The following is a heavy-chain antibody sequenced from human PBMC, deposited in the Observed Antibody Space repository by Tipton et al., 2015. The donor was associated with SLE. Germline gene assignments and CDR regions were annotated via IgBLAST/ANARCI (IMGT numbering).Heavy chain of an antibody. V-gene: IGHV4-59*12. D-gene: IGHD2-15*01. J-gene: IGHJ3*01. CDR2: IYNSGSP. CDR3: ARGDSSVSERGSFDV. Sequence: TLSLTCTVSGGSISSFYWGWIRQPPGRGLQWIATIYNSGSPDYNPSLKSRATISADTSNNQFSLKLTFVTAADTAVYYCARGDSSVSERGSFDVWGQGTMVTVSS. CDR1: GGSISSFY.